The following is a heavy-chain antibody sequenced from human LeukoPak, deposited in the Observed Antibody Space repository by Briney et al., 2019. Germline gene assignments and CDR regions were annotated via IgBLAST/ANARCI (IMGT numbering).Heavy chain of an antibody. CDR3: ARGGYYYGSGSYYNMVDSFDP. Sequence: ASVKVSCKASGYTFTGYYMHWVRQAPGQGLEWMGWINPNSGGTNYAQKFQGRVTMTRDTSISTAYMELSRLRSDDTAVYYCARGGYYYGSGSYYNMVDSFDPWGQGTLVTVSS. J-gene: IGHJ5*02. V-gene: IGHV1-2*02. CDR1: GYTFTGYY. D-gene: IGHD3-10*01. CDR2: INPNSGGT.